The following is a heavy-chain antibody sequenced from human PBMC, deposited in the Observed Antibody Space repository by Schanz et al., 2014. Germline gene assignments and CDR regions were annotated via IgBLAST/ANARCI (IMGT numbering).Heavy chain of an antibody. CDR3: ARDDFWSGADNRFDP. CDR1: GFTFSDYY. J-gene: IGHJ5*02. Sequence: QVQLVESGGGLVKPGGSLRLSCAASGFTFSDYYMTWIRQAPGKGLEWVSYISSSSGSSYTDYADSVKGRFTISRDNAKNSLYLQMNSLRAEDTAVYYCARDDFWSGADNRFDPWGQGTLVTVSS. V-gene: IGHV3-11*06. CDR2: ISSSSGSSYT. D-gene: IGHD3-3*01.